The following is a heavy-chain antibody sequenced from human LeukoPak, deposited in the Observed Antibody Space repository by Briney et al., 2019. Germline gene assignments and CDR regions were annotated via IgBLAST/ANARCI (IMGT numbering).Heavy chain of an antibody. CDR3: ARGSGWSEYYAMDV. CDR2: FDPEDGET. V-gene: IGHV1-24*01. D-gene: IGHD6-19*01. J-gene: IGHJ6*02. Sequence: ASVKVSCKVSGYTLTELSMHWVRQAPGKGLEWMGGFDPEDGETIYAQKFQGRVTMTEDTSTDTAYMELSSLRSEDTAVYYCARGSGWSEYYAMDVWGQGTTVIVSS. CDR1: GYTLTELS.